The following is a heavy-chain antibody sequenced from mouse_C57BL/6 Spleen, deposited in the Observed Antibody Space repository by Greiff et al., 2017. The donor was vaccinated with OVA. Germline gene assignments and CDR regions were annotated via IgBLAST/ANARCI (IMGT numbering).Heavy chain of an antibody. CDR1: GFTFSSYA. Sequence: EVNVVESGGGLVKPGGSLKLSCAASGFTFSSYAMSWVRQTPEKRLEWVATISDGGSYTYYPDNVKGRFTISRDNAKNNLYLQMSHLKSEDTAMYYCARGRGFNWVYFDYWGQGTTLTVSS. V-gene: IGHV5-4*03. J-gene: IGHJ2*01. CDR2: ISDGGSYT. D-gene: IGHD4-1*01. CDR3: ARGRGFNWVYFDY.